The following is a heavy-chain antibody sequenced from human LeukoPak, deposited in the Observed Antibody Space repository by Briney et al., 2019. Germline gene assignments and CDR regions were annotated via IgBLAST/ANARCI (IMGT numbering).Heavy chain of an antibody. V-gene: IGHV3-23*01. Sequence: GGSLRLSCVVSGLTFSNYAMTWVRQPPGRGLEWVSSIGGSGGTNYADSVRGRFTISRDNSRNTLYLQMNSLRAGDTAVYYCSRDPNGDYVGAFEFQRWGQGTLVTVSS. J-gene: IGHJ1*01. CDR3: SRDPNGDYVGAFEFQR. D-gene: IGHD4-17*01. CDR2: IGGSGGT. CDR1: GLTFSNYA.